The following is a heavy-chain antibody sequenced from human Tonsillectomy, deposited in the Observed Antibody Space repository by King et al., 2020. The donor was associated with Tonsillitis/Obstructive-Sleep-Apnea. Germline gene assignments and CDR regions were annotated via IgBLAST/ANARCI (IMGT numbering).Heavy chain of an antibody. CDR3: LRLGVAWRCSFDI. CDR2: ISAYNCNT. Sequence: QLVQSGAEVKKPGASVKVSCKASGYTFTSYGISWVRQAPGQGLEWMGWISAYNCNTNYAQKLQGRVTMTTDPSTSTAYMDLRSLRSDETAVYYCLRLGVAWRCSFDIWGQGTMVTVSS. J-gene: IGHJ3*02. D-gene: IGHD6-19*01. CDR1: GYTFTSYG. V-gene: IGHV1-18*01.